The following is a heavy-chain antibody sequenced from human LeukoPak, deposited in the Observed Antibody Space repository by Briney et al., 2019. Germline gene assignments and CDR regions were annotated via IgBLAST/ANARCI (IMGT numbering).Heavy chain of an antibody. CDR3: AKDGLDGRGYYCFDY. D-gene: IGHD3-22*01. V-gene: IGHV3-23*01. J-gene: IGHJ4*02. Sequence: GGSLRLSCAASGFTYSRYTMNWVRQAPGKGLEWVSVFSSSGSTHYADSVKGRFTISRDNSKNTLYLQMSSLRAEDTAVYYCAKDGLDGRGYYCFDYWGQGTLVTVSS. CDR1: GFTYSRYT. CDR2: FSSSGST.